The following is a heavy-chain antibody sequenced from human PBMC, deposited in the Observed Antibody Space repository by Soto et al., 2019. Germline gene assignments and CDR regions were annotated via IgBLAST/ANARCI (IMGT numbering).Heavy chain of an antibody. D-gene: IGHD6-13*01. V-gene: IGHV4-30-4*01. CDR3: ARDRGSSWMYKWFDP. J-gene: IGHJ5*02. CDR1: GGSISSGDYY. Sequence: SETLSLTCTVSGGSISSGDYYWSWIRQPPGKGLEWIGYIFYSGNTYYNPSLKSRDSISVDTSKNQFSLKLSSVTAADTAVYYCARDRGSSWMYKWFDPWGQGTLVTVSS. CDR2: IFYSGNT.